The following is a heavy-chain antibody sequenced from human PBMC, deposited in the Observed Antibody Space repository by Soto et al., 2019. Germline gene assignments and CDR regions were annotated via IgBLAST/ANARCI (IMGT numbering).Heavy chain of an antibody. D-gene: IGHD2-15*01. CDR3: ARDSGYGYCSGGSCYSSDYYYYGMDV. V-gene: IGHV1-69*13. CDR2: IIPIFGTA. J-gene: IGHJ6*02. CDR1: GGRFSSHA. Sequence: ASVKVACKASGGRFSSHAISWVRQAPGQGLEWMGGIIPIFGTANYAQKFQGRVTITADESTSTAYMELSSLRSEDTAVYYCARDSGYGYCSGGSCYSSDYYYYGMDVWGQGTTVTVSS.